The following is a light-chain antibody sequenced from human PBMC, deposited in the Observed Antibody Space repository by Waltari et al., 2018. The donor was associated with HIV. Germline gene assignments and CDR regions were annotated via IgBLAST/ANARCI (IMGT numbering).Light chain of an antibody. Sequence: SSLLTQIPSVSVAPGQTARITCGGNKLERKSVHWYQQKPGQAPLLVIYYDSDRPSGIPERFSGSNSGNTATLTISRVGDGDEADYYCQVWDSSSDHVLFGGGTRLTVL. CDR2: YDS. V-gene: IGLV3-21*04. J-gene: IGLJ2*01. CDR3: QVWDSSSDHVL. CDR1: KLERKS.